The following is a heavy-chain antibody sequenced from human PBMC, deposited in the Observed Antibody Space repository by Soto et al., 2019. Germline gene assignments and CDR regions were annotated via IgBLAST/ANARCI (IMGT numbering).Heavy chain of an antibody. V-gene: IGHV1-69*13. J-gene: IGHJ4*02. CDR3: ASMGDRIVGATGY. CDR1: GGTFSSYA. CDR2: IIPIFGTA. Sequence: GASVKVSCKASGGTFSSYAISWVRQAPGQGLEWMGGIIPIFGTANYAQKFQGRVTITADESASTAYMELSSLRSEDTAVYYWASMGDRIVGATGYWGQGTLVTVSS. D-gene: IGHD1-26*01.